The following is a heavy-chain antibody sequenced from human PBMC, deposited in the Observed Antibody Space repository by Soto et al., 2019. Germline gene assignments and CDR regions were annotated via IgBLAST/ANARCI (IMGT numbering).Heavy chain of an antibody. J-gene: IGHJ6*02. CDR2: ISSSSSYI. Sequence: GALSVSSADPGVPCSIQSINWVPQAPGKGLEWVSSISSSSSYIYYADSVKGRFTISRDNAKNSLYLQMNSLRAEDTAVYYCARSVVVVPAAIGGMDVWGQGTTVTVSS. CDR1: GVPCSIQS. V-gene: IGHV3-21*01. D-gene: IGHD2-2*01. CDR3: ARSVVVVPAAIGGMDV.